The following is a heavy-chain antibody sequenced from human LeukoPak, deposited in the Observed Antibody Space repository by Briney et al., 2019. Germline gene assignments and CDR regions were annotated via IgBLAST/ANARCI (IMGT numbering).Heavy chain of an antibody. CDR1: GGSISTSSYY. J-gene: IGHJ2*01. CDR2: IYYSGST. CDR3: ARPARADWYFDL. Sequence: SETLSLTCTVSGGSISTSSYYWAWIRQPRGKGLEWIGSIYYSGSTNYTPSLKSRVTISVDTSKTQFSLKLSSVTAADTAVYHCARPARADWYFDLWGRGTLVTVSS. V-gene: IGHV4-39*01.